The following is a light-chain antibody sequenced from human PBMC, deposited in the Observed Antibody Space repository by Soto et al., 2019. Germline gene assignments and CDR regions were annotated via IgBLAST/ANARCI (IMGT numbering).Light chain of an antibody. V-gene: IGKV3-15*01. CDR1: QSVSTN. Sequence: ETLMTQSPATLSVSPGERATLSCRASQSVSTNLAWYQQKPGQAPRLLIYGASTRATGVPARFSGSGSGTEFTVTISSLQSEDFAVYYCQQYNNWPLYTFGQGTKLEIK. CDR3: QQYNNWPLYT. J-gene: IGKJ2*01. CDR2: GAS.